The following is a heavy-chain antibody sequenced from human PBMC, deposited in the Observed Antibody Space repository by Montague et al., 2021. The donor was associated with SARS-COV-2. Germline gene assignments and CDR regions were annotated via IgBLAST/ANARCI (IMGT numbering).Heavy chain of an antibody. J-gene: IGHJ4*02. V-gene: IGHV4-59*01. CDR1: GGSISIYY. D-gene: IGHD3-10*01. CDR3: ATDYGSGSYFDY. CDR2: MYYDGSP. Sequence: SETLSLTCTVSGGSISIYYWSWIRQPPGKGPEWIGYMYYDGSPKYDPSLRGRVTISVDKSKNQCSLKLSSVTAADTAVYYCATDYGSGSYFDYWGQGSLVTVSS.